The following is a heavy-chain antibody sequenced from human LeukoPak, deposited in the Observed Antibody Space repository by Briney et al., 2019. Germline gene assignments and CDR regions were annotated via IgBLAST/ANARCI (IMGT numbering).Heavy chain of an antibody. Sequence: PGGSLRLSCAASGFTFGDYYMSWIRQAPGKGLEWVSYISSSGSTIYYADSVKGRFTISRDNAKYSLYLQMNSLRAEDTAVYYCARDYYDSSGYSFDYWGQGTLVTVSS. D-gene: IGHD3-22*01. CDR1: GFTFGDYY. J-gene: IGHJ4*02. CDR2: ISSSGSTI. V-gene: IGHV3-11*01. CDR3: ARDYYDSSGYSFDY.